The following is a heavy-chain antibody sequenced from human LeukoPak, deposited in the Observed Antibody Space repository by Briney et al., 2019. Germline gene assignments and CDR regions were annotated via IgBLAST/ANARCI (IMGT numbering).Heavy chain of an antibody. J-gene: IGHJ4*02. Sequence: NRGDSLKISCKTSGYIFTDYWIGWVRQVPGKGLEWMGIIYPDDSDTRYSLSFQGQVTISADKSTSTAYLQWSSLKASDTAMYYCARGAPIFYYFESWGQGTLVSVSA. CDR3: ARGAPIFYYFES. CDR2: IYPDDSDT. CDR1: GYIFTDYW. V-gene: IGHV5-51*01.